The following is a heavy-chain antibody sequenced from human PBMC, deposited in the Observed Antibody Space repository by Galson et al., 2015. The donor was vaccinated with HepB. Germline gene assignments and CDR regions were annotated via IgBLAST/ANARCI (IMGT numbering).Heavy chain of an antibody. V-gene: IGHV3-23*01. CDR1: GFTFSSYV. Sequence: SLRLSCAASGFTFSSYVMSWVRQAPGKGLEWVSAISGSGGITYYAGSVKGRFTISRDNSKNTLYLQMNSLRADDTAVYYCAKGRERPWYSFDYWGQGTLVTVSS. J-gene: IGHJ4*02. CDR3: AKGRERPWYSFDY. CDR2: ISGSGGIT. D-gene: IGHD1-26*01.